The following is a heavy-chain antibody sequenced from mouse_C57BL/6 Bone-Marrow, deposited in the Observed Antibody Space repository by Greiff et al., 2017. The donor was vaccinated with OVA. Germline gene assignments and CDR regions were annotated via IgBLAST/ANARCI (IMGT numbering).Heavy chain of an antibody. V-gene: IGHV1-55*01. D-gene: IGHD2-4*01. J-gene: IGHJ4*01. CDR3: AGYDYGFYYAMDY. Sequence: QVQLQQPGAELVKPGASVKMSCKASGYTFTSYWITWVKQRPGQGLEWIGDIYPGSGSTNYNENFKSKATLTVDTSSSTAYMQLSSLTSEDSAVYYCAGYDYGFYYAMDYWGQGTSVTVSS. CDR2: IYPGSGST. CDR1: GYTFTSYW.